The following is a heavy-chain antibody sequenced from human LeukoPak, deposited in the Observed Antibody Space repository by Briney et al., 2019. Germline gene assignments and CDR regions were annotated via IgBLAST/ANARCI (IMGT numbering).Heavy chain of an antibody. J-gene: IGHJ6*03. CDR3: AKDDGGSYYIYYYYMDV. D-gene: IGHD1-26*01. Sequence: PGGSLRLSCAASGFSFSDSGMHWVRQASGKRLEWVGRIRSKADSYATAYAASVKGRFTISRDDSKNTAYLQMNSLRAEDTAVYYCAKDDGGSYYIYYYYMDVWGKGTTVTISS. CDR1: GFSFSDSG. V-gene: IGHV3-73*01. CDR2: IRSKADSYAT.